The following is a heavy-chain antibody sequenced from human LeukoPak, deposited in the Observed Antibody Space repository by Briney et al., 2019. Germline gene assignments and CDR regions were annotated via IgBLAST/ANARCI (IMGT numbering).Heavy chain of an antibody. D-gene: IGHD6-19*01. V-gene: IGHV4-59*01. J-gene: IGHJ4*02. Sequence: SETLSLTCTVSGGSISSYYWSWIRQPPGKGLEWIGNIYDSGSTNYNPSLKSRLTIPVDTSKNQCSLKLSSVTAADTAVYYCARRRDSSGWYFDYWGQGTLVTVSS. CDR3: ARRRDSSGWYFDY. CDR2: IYDSGST. CDR1: GGSISSYY.